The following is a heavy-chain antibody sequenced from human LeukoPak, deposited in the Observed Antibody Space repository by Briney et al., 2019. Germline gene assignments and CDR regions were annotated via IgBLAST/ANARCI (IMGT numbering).Heavy chain of an antibody. CDR2: IYYSGST. J-gene: IGHJ6*02. CDR3: ARHSDSSSWFDSDYYYGMDV. Sequence: SSETLSLTCTVSGGSISSYYWSWIRQPPGKELEWIGYIYYSGSTNYNPSLKSRVTISVDTSKNQFSLKLSSVTAADTAVYYRARHSDSSSWFDSDYYYGMDVWGQGTTVTVSS. V-gene: IGHV4-59*08. D-gene: IGHD6-13*01. CDR1: GGSISSYY.